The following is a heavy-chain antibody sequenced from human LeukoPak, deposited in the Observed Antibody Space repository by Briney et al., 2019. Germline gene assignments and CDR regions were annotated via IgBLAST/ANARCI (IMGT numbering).Heavy chain of an antibody. J-gene: IGHJ6*03. CDR3: ARETSKPPYYDFWSGSYMDV. Sequence: SVKVSCKASGGTFSSYAISWVRQAPGQGLEWMGGIIPIFGTANYAQKFQGRVTITADESTSTAYMELSSLRSEDTAVYYCARETSKPPYYDFWSGSYMDVWGKGTTVTVSS. V-gene: IGHV1-69*13. D-gene: IGHD3-3*01. CDR2: IIPIFGTA. CDR1: GGTFSSYA.